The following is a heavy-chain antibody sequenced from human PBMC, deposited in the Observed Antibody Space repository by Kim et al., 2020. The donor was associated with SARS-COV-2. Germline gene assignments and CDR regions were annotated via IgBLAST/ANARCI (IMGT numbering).Heavy chain of an antibody. Sequence: GGSLRLSCAASGFTFSSYAMSWVRQAPGKGLEWVSAISGSGGSTYYADSVKGRFTISRDNSKNTLYLQMNSLRAEDTAVYYCAIVLMEDTAMDFDYWGQGTLVTVSS. D-gene: IGHD5-18*01. CDR2: ISGSGGST. J-gene: IGHJ4*02. V-gene: IGHV3-23*01. CDR1: GFTFSSYA. CDR3: AIVLMEDTAMDFDY.